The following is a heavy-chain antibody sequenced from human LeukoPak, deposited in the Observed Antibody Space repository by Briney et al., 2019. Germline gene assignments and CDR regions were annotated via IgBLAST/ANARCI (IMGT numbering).Heavy chain of an antibody. CDR1: GVSISSINSY. D-gene: IGHD3-3*01. CDR3: ARDRWGTIFGVVNYYYYYMDV. Sequence: PSETLSLTLTVSGVSISSINSYWGWIRHPPGTGLEWVGHIYYSGSTNYNPSLKSRVTISVATSTNQFSLKLSSVTAADTAVYYCARDRWGTIFGVVNYYYYYMDVWGKGTTVTVSS. CDR2: IYYSGST. V-gene: IGHV4-61*01. J-gene: IGHJ6*03.